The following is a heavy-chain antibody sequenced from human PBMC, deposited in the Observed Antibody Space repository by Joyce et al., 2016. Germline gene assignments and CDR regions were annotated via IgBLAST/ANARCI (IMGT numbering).Heavy chain of an antibody. CDR1: GYRFNSYW. V-gene: IGHV5-51*01. J-gene: IGHJ3*02. Sequence: EVQLVQSGAEVKKPGESLRISCKGSGYRFNSYWIGWVRQMPGKGLEWMGIIYPGASNTKNSPSFQVQFTFSADKSINTAYLQWTSLKASDTAMYYCARRRSFGSGSYLAAFDIWGQGTMVIVSS. CDR2: IYPGASNT. CDR3: ARRRSFGSGSYLAAFDI. D-gene: IGHD3-10*01.